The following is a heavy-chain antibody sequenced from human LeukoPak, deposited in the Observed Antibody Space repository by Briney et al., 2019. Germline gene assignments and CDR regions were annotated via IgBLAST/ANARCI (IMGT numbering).Heavy chain of an antibody. Sequence: ASVNVSCKASGYTFTIYAMHWVRQAPGQGLECMGWINVGKGNTKYSQKFQGRVTITRDTSASTAYMELGSLRSEDTAVYYCARSDYGGNPDYWGQGTLVTVSS. D-gene: IGHD4-23*01. CDR2: INVGKGNT. CDR3: ARSDYGGNPDY. V-gene: IGHV1-3*01. CDR1: GYTFTIYA. J-gene: IGHJ4*02.